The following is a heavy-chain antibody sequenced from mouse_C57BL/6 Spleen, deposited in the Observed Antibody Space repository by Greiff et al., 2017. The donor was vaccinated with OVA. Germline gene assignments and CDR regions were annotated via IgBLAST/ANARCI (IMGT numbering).Heavy chain of an antibody. CDR3: ARHSNYSYYAMDY. D-gene: IGHD2-5*01. J-gene: IGHJ4*01. CDR2: IWSDGST. CDR1: GFSLTSYG. Sequence: VQLKESGPGLVAPSQSLSITCTVSGFSLTSYGVHWVRQPPGKGLEWLVVIWSDGSTTYNSALKSRLSISKDNSKSQVFLKMNSLQTDDTAMYYCARHSNYSYYAMDYWGQGTSVTVSS. V-gene: IGHV2-6-1*01.